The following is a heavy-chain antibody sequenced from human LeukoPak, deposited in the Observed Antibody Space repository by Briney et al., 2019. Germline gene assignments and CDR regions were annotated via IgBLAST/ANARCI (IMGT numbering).Heavy chain of an antibody. CDR1: GGSISSGGYY. CDR3: ARRYYGSGSWRP. CDR2: IYYSGST. J-gene: IGHJ5*02. Sequence: SQTLSLTCTVSGGSISSGGYYWGWIRQPPGKGLEWIGSIYYSGSTYYNPSLKSRVTISVDTSKNQFSLKLSSVTAADTAVYYCARRYYGSGSWRPWGQGTLVTVSS. D-gene: IGHD3-10*01. V-gene: IGHV4-39*01.